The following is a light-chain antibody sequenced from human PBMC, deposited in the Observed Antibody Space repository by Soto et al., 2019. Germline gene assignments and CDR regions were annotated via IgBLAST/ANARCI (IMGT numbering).Light chain of an antibody. J-gene: IGKJ1*01. CDR1: QGISSY. Sequence: AIRMTQYPSSLSSSTGDRVTITCRASQGISSYLAWYQQKPGKAPKLLIYAASTLQSGVPSRFSGSGSGTDVTLTISSLKNEDGATYYCLQVYNYTRTFGQGTKVDIK. CDR2: AAS. CDR3: LQVYNYTRT. V-gene: IGKV1-8*01.